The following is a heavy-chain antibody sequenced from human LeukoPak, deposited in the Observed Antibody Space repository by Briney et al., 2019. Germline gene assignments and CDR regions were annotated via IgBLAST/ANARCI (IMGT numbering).Heavy chain of an antibody. J-gene: IGHJ6*03. V-gene: IGHV1-2*02. Sequence: ASVKVSCKASGYTFTGYYMHWVRQAPGQGLEWMGWINPNSGGTNYAQKFQGRVTMTRDMSISTAYMELSRLRSDDTAVYYCARQYYDFWSGYYYYYYMDVWGKGTTVTVSS. CDR1: GYTFTGYY. CDR3: ARQYYDFWSGYYYYYYMDV. CDR2: INPNSGGT. D-gene: IGHD3-3*01.